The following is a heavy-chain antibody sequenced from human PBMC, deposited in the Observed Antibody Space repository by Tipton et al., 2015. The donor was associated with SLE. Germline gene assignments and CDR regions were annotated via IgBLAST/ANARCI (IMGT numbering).Heavy chain of an antibody. V-gene: IGHV3-30-3*01. CDR2: ISYDGSNK. Sequence: QLVQSGGGVVQPGRSLRLSCAASGFTFSSYAMHWVRQAPGKGLEWVAVISYDGSNKYYADSVKGRFTISRDNPKNTLYLQMNSLRDEDTAVYYCAKVIRFLEWLSPLDTFDIWGQGTMVTVSS. CDR3: AKVIRFLEWLSPLDTFDI. CDR1: GFTFSSYA. J-gene: IGHJ3*02. D-gene: IGHD3-3*01.